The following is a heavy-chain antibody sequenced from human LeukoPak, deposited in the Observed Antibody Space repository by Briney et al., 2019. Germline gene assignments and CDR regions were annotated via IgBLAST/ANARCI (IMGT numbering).Heavy chain of an antibody. CDR3: AKQMVERPHYYYMDV. CDR2: IQDDESNK. J-gene: IGHJ6*03. V-gene: IGHV3-30*02. Sequence: VGALRLSCAASVFILSSFGMHWVRPAPAKGREWVAFIQDDESNKFYADSVKGRFTISRDNSKNTLFLQMNSLRPEDTALYYCAKQMVERPHYYYMDVWGKGTTVTVSS. CDR1: VFILSSFG. D-gene: IGHD2-15*01.